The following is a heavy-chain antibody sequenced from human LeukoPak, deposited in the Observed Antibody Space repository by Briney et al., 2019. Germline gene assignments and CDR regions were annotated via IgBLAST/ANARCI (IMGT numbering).Heavy chain of an antibody. J-gene: IGHJ4*02. CDR3: AKDPGRYCSGTTCPYYFNF. CDR2: SYTGGNT. CDR1: GFTVSSNY. V-gene: IGHV3-66*01. D-gene: IGHD2-2*01. Sequence: SGGSLRLSCAASGFTVSSNYMSWVRQAPGKGLEWVSVSYTGGNTHYADSVKGRFTLSRDNSKNTVYLQMNSLRAEDTAVYYCAKDPGRYCSGTTCPYYFNFWGQGTLATVSS.